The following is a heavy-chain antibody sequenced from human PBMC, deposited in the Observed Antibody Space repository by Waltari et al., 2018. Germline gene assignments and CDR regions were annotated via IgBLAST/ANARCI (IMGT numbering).Heavy chain of an antibody. CDR1: GFSFADYA. J-gene: IGHJ6*02. CDR2: ISWNSDMI. CDR3: AKDISFGHFYYGLHV. D-gene: IGHD3-10*01. Sequence: QLVESGGGLVQPGWSLRLSCTASGFSFADYAMHWVRQIPGKCLEWVSGISWNSDMIGYADSVKGRFTISRDNAKNSLYLQMNSLRPEDTALYYCAKDISFGHFYYGLHVWGQGTTVSVSS. V-gene: IGHV3-9*01.